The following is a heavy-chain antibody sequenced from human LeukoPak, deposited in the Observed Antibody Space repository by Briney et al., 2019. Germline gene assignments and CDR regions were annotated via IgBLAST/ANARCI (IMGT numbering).Heavy chain of an antibody. Sequence: PSETLSLTCTVSGGSISSYYWSWVRQPPGKGLEWIANIYSRGSTYYNPSLKSRVTISIDTSKNQFSLRLSSVTTADTAVYYCARDIRMVGATLYFDSWGQGTLVTVSS. CDR1: GGSISSYY. V-gene: IGHV4-59*01. CDR3: ARDIRMVGATLYFDS. CDR2: IYSRGST. J-gene: IGHJ4*02. D-gene: IGHD1-26*01.